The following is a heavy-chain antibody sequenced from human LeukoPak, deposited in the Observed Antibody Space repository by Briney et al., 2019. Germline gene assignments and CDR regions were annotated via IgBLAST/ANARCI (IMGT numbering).Heavy chain of an antibody. Sequence: GGSLRLSCAASGFPFRRYEVNWVRQAPGKGMEWVSYISSSGSTIYYADSVKGRFTISRDNANNAVYLQMNSLRGEDTAVYYCARVRISMSSRRGFDYWGQGTLVTVSS. V-gene: IGHV3-48*03. CDR2: ISSSGSTI. D-gene: IGHD6-6*01. J-gene: IGHJ4*02. CDR3: ARVRISMSSRRGFDY. CDR1: GFPFRRYE.